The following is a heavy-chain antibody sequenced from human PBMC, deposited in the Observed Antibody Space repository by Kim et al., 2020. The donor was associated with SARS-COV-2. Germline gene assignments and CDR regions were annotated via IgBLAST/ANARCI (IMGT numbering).Heavy chain of an antibody. J-gene: IGHJ4*02. CDR3: TTASMR. CDR2: IKSKTDGGTA. CDR1: GIPFSNAW. V-gene: IGHV3-15*01. D-gene: IGHD2-2*01. Sequence: GGSLRLSCAVSGIPFSNAWFNWVRQSPGKGLEWVGRIKSKTDGGTADLAAPVKGRFAISRDDSKNTMSLLMNNVETDDSAVYYCTTASMRWGQGTLVTVS.